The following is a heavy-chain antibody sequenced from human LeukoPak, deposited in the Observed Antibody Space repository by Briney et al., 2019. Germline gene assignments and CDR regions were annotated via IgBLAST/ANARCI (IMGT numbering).Heavy chain of an antibody. Sequence: ASMKVSCKASGYTFTSYYMHWVRQAPGQGLEWMGLINPSGGSTSYAQKFQGRVTMTRDTSTSTVYMELSSLRSEDTAVYYCARGACSGGSCYSSRGPFDYWGQGTLVTVSS. CDR3: ARGACSGGSCYSSRGPFDY. J-gene: IGHJ4*02. CDR2: INPSGGST. V-gene: IGHV1-46*01. D-gene: IGHD2-15*01. CDR1: GYTFTSYY.